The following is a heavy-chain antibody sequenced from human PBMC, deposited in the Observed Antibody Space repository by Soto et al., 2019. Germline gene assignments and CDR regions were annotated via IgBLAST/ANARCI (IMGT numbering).Heavy chain of an antibody. CDR2: ISAYNGNT. J-gene: IGHJ4*02. Sequence: QVQLVQSEAEVKKPGASVKVSCRASGYIFVNYGISWVRQAPGQGLEWMGWISAYNGNTTYAQEFQGRVTMTRDTSTSTAYMELGSLRSDDTAVYYCARDNDVFTGSYLDYWGQGTLVTVSS. CDR3: ARDNDVFTGSYLDY. D-gene: IGHD3-9*01. CDR1: GYIFVNYG. V-gene: IGHV1-18*01.